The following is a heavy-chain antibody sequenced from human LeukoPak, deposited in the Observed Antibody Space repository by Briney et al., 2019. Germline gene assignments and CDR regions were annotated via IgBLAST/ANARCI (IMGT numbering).Heavy chain of an antibody. CDR2: ISCDGSNK. CDR3: AKKSAEWFDP. D-gene: IGHD1-14*01. V-gene: IGHV3-30*18. J-gene: IGHJ5*02. CDR1: GFTFSSYG. Sequence: GGSLRLSCAASGFTFSSYGMHWVRQAPGKGLEWVAVISCDGSNKYYADSVKGRFTISRDNSKNTLYLQMNSLRAEDTAVYYCAKKSAEWFDPWGQGTLVTVSS.